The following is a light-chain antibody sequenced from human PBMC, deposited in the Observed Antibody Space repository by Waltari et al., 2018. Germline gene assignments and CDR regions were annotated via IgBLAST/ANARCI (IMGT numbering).Light chain of an antibody. CDR2: GNS. V-gene: IGLV1-40*01. CDR3: QSYDSSLSGSRV. Sequence: QSVLTQPPSVSGAPGQRVTIPCTGSSSNIGAGYDGHWDQPPPGTAPKLLMYGNSNRPSGVPDRFSGSKSGTSASLAITGLQAEDEADYYCQSYDSSLSGSRVFGGGTKLTVL. CDR1: SSNIGAGYD. J-gene: IGLJ2*01.